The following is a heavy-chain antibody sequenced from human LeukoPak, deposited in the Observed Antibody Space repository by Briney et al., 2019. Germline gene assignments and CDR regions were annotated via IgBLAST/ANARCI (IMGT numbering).Heavy chain of an antibody. D-gene: IGHD5-18*01. V-gene: IGHV3-21*01. CDR3: ARALSYSYGSMDF. Sequence: GGSLRLSCADSGFTFSSYSMNWVRQAPGKGLEWVSSISSGSKYIYNADSVKGRFTTSRDNAKKSLYLQMNSLRAEDTAVYYCARALSYSYGSMDFWGQGTLVIVSS. CDR2: ISSGSKYI. CDR1: GFTFSSYS. J-gene: IGHJ4*02.